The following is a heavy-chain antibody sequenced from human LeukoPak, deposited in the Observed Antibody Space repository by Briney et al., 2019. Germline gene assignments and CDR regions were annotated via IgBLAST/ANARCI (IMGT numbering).Heavy chain of an antibody. CDR1: GFTFSSYG. CDR2: ISYDGSNK. Sequence: GGSLRLSCAASGFTFSSYGMHWVRQAPGKGLEWVALISYDGSNKYYADSVKGRFTISRDNSKNTLYLQMNSLRAEDTALYYCAKDISSGYGDYSIPDYWGQGTLVTVSS. CDR3: AKDISSGYGDYSIPDY. D-gene: IGHD4-17*01. J-gene: IGHJ4*02. V-gene: IGHV3-30*18.